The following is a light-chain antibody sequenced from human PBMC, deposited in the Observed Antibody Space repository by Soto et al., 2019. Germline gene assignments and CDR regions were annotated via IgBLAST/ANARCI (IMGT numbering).Light chain of an antibody. CDR2: GAS. CDR1: QTITRN. V-gene: IGKV1-39*01. Sequence: DIQMTQSPPSLSASLGDSVTITCRASQTITRNLNWYQQKPGKPPNHLIFGASSLQSGVPSRFVGSGSGTHFPLTVTNLQPEDFATYFCQQSSTTPWTFGQGTKVEVK. CDR3: QQSSTTPWT. J-gene: IGKJ1*01.